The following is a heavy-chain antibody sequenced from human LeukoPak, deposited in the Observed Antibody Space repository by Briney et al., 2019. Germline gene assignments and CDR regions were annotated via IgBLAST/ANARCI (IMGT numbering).Heavy chain of an antibody. CDR3: TTDPDVRRYFDWLFFDY. CDR2: IKSKTDGGTT. D-gene: IGHD3-9*01. CDR1: GFTFSNAW. J-gene: IGHJ4*02. V-gene: IGHV3-15*01. Sequence: GGSLRLSCAASGFTFSNAWMSWVRQAPGKGLGWVGRIKSKTDGGTTDYAAPVKGRFTISRDDSKNTLYLQMNSLKTEDTAVYYCTTDPDVRRYFDWLFFDYWGQGTLVTVSS.